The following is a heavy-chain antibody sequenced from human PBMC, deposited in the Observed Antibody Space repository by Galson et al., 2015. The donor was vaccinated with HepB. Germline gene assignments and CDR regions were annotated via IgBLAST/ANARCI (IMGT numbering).Heavy chain of an antibody. CDR2: INPSGGST. J-gene: IGHJ6*02. CDR1: GYTFTSYY. V-gene: IGHV1-46*01. CDR3: ARPPGTYYYFGMDV. Sequence: SVKVSCKASGYTFTSYYMHWVRQAPGQGLEWMGMINPSGGSTNYAQKFQGRVTMTGDTSTSTVYMELSSLRSEDTAVYYCARPPGTYYYFGMDVWGQGTTVTVSS.